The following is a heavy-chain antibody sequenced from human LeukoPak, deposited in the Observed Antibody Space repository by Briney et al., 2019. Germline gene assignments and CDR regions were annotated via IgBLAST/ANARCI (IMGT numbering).Heavy chain of an antibody. V-gene: IGHV4-39*01. CDR3: ARLNYYYYNMDV. CDR1: GDSISSSRNY. Sequence: SETLSLTCSVSGDSISSSRNYWGWIRQPPGKGLEWIGTISYNGSIYYNPSLKSRATISVDTSKNQFSLKLSSVTAAGTTVYYCARLNYYYYNMDVWGRGTTVTISS. J-gene: IGHJ6*03. CDR2: ISYNGSI.